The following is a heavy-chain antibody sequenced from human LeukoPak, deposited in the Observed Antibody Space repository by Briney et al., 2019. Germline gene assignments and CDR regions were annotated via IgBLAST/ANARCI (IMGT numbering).Heavy chain of an antibody. CDR2: IYYSGST. V-gene: IGHV4-59*01. D-gene: IGHD2-2*02. CDR3: VREEMPDHFCSTSCYSAYYIDY. Sequence: PLETLSLTCTVSGGSISSYYCSWIRQPPGKGLEWIVYIYYSGSTNYNPSLKSRVTISVDTSKNQFSLKLSSVTAADTAVCICVREEMPDHFCSTSCYSAYYIDYSGQRTLVTVSS. J-gene: IGHJ4*01. CDR1: GGSISSYY.